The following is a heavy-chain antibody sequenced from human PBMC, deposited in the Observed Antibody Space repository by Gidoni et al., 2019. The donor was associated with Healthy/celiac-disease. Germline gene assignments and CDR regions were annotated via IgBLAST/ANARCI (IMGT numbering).Heavy chain of an antibody. CDR1: GGSFSGYY. CDR3: ASLYSSSWYGRGWNWFDP. CDR2: INHSGST. J-gene: IGHJ5*02. V-gene: IGHV4-34*01. D-gene: IGHD6-13*01. Sequence: QVQLQQWGAGLLKPSETLSLTCAVYGGSFSGYYWSWIRQPPGKGLEWIGEINHSGSTNYNPSLKSRVTISVDTSKNQFSLKLSSVTAADTAVYYCASLYSSSWYGRGWNWFDPWGQGTLVTVSS.